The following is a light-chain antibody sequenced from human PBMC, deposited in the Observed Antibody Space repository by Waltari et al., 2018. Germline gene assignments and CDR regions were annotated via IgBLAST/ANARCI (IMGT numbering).Light chain of an antibody. CDR2: KAS. J-gene: IGKJ1*01. V-gene: IGKV1-5*03. CDR3: QQNPRT. Sequence: DIQMTQSPSTLSASVGDRVTITCRASQSISSWLAWYQQKPGKAPKLLIYKASSLESGVPSSFSGSGSGTEFTLTISSLQPDDFATYYCQQNPRTFGQGTKVEIK. CDR1: QSISSW.